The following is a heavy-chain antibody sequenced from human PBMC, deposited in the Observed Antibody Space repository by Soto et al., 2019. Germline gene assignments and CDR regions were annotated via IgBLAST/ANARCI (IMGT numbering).Heavy chain of an antibody. V-gene: IGHV4-34*01. CDR1: GGSFSGYY. Sequence: KPSETLSLTCAVYGGSFSGYYWSWIRQPPGKGLEWIGEINHSGSTNYNPSLKSRVTISVDTSKNQFSLKLSSVTAADTAVYYCARAVYVLLWFGELQKTNWFDPWGQGTLVTVSS. D-gene: IGHD3-10*01. J-gene: IGHJ5*02. CDR3: ARAVYVLLWFGELQKTNWFDP. CDR2: INHSGST.